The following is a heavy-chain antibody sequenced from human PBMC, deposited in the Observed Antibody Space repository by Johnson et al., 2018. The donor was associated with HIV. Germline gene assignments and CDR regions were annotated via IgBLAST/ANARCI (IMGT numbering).Heavy chain of an antibody. V-gene: IGHV3-30*04. D-gene: IGHD3-16*01. J-gene: IGHJ1*01. CDR3: AKEGGLLGLRWAM. CDR2: ISYDGTKI. CDR1: GFTFSSYA. Sequence: QVQLVESGGGVVQPGRSLRLSCAASGFTFSSYAMHWVRQAPGKGLEWVAVISYDGTKIHYTDSVKGRFTISRDNAKNSLYLQMNSLRAEDTALYYCAKEGGLLGLRWAMWG.